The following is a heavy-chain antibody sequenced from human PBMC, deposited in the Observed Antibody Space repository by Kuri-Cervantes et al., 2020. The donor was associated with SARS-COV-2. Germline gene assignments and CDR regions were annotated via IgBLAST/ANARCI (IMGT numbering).Heavy chain of an antibody. CDR2: IRYDGSNK. D-gene: IGHD3-10*01. V-gene: IGHV3-30*02. CDR3: AKDLSLLWFGESDWFDP. CDR1: GFTFSSYG. J-gene: IGHJ5*02. Sequence: LSLTCAASGFTFSSYGMHWVRQAPGKGLEWVAFIRYDGSNKYYADSVKGRFTISRDNSKNTLYLQMNSLRAEDTAVYYCAKDLSLLWFGESDWFDPWGQGTLVTVSS.